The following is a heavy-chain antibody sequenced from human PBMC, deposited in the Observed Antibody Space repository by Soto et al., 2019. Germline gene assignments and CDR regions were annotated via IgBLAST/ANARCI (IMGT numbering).Heavy chain of an antibody. CDR3: ARDDYGDYVLDAFDI. CDR1: GYTFTSYG. V-gene: IGHV1-18*01. J-gene: IGHJ3*02. CDR2: ISAYNGNT. D-gene: IGHD4-17*01. Sequence: ASVKVSCKASGYTFTSYGINWVRQAPGQGLEWMGWISAYNGNTNYAQKLQGRVTMTTDTSTSTAYMELRSLRSDDTAVYYCARDDYGDYVLDAFDIWGQGTMVTVSS.